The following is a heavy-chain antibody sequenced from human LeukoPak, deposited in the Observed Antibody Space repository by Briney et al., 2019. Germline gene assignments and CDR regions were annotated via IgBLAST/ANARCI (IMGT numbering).Heavy chain of an antibody. CDR3: ARGAATGTFRYDS. CDR2: IYPSGST. CDR1: GNSFGDYY. V-gene: IGHV4-4*07. D-gene: IGHD6-13*01. J-gene: IGHJ4*02. Sequence: SETLSLTCTVSGNSFGDYYWSWIRQPAGEGLGWIGRIYPSGSTNYNPSLKSRLTISLDTSKNQFSLRLTSVTAADTAVYYCARGAATGTFRYDSWGQGTLVTVSS.